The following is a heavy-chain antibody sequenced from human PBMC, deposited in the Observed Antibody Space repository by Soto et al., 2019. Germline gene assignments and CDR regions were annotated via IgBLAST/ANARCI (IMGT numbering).Heavy chain of an antibody. J-gene: IGHJ6*03. D-gene: IGHD6-25*01. Sequence: EVQLVESGGGLVQPGGSLRLSCAASGFTVSSNYMTWVRQAPGKGLEWVSVIQSGGTTYYDDSVKGSFTISTDTSENTLHLQMDILXXXXXXXXYGXXXXXXXXXGRGYGIPFDVWGKVTTVTVSS. V-gene: IGHV3-66*01. CDR2: IQSGGTT. CDR1: GFTVSSNY. CDR3: XXXXXXXXXGRGYGIPFDV.